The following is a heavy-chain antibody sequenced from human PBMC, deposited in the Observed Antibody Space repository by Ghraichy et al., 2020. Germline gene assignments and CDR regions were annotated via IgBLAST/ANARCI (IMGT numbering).Heavy chain of an antibody. J-gene: IGHJ4*02. Sequence: SETLSLTCAISGDSVSSNSAAWNWIRQSPSRGLEWLGRTYYRSKWYADYAPSVKSRITINPDTSKNQFSLQLNSVTPVDTAVYYCARDRYDSSGYFEGFDYWGQGTLVTVSS. V-gene: IGHV6-1*01. CDR1: GDSVSSNSAA. D-gene: IGHD3-22*01. CDR3: ARDRYDSSGYFEGFDY. CDR2: TYYRSKWYA.